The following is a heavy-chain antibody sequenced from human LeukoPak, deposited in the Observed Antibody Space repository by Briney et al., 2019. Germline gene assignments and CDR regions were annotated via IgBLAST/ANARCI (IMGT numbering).Heavy chain of an antibody. J-gene: IGHJ4*02. V-gene: IGHV3-30*18. D-gene: IGHD3-22*01. Sequence: GGSLRLSCATSGFTFSNHAMNWVRQAPGKGPEWVGVISYDGSNTVYAASVKGRITISRDNVKNTLYLEMHSLRIEDTAVYYCTKSAAVLYYYDSSDRWGQGTLVTVSS. CDR2: ISYDGSNT. CDR3: TKSAAVLYYYDSSDR. CDR1: GFTFSNHA.